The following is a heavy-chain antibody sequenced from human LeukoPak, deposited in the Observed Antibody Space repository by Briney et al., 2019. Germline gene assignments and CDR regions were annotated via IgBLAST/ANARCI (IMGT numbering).Heavy chain of an antibody. CDR3: AKDFRIGYSAHFDY. J-gene: IGHJ4*02. Sequence: GGSLRLSCVGSGFTFRSHAMSWVRQAPEKGLEFISGIYENGGTTYYADSVKGRFSISRDNSKNTLYLQMDSLGGEDTAVYYCAKDFRIGYSAHFDYWGQGALVTVSS. CDR2: IYENGGTT. D-gene: IGHD2-21*01. CDR1: GFTFRSHA. V-gene: IGHV3-23*01.